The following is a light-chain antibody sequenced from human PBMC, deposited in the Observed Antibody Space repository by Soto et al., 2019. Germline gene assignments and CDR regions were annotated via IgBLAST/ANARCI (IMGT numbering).Light chain of an antibody. V-gene: IGKV1-5*03. CDR1: QSISSW. CDR3: LQYNSYFT. J-gene: IGKJ2*01. CDR2: KAS. Sequence: DIQMTQSPSTLSASVGDRVTITCRASQSISSWLARYQQKPGKAPKLLIYKASSLESGVPSRFSGSGSGTEFTLTISSLQPDDFATYYCLQYNSYFTFGQGTKLEIK.